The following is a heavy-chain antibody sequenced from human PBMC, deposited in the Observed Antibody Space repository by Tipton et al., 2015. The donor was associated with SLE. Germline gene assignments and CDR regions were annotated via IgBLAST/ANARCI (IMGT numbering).Heavy chain of an antibody. CDR3: AGVSGTYAFDI. D-gene: IGHD1-26*01. J-gene: IGHJ3*02. CDR2: ISPSGSI. V-gene: IGHV4-34*01. Sequence: TLSLTCAVYGASFSGYYWNWIRQSPRKGLEWIGEISPSGSINYNPSLKSRVTISVDTSKNQFSLNVNSVTAADTAVYYCAGVSGTYAFDIWGQGTLVTVSS. CDR1: GASFSGYY.